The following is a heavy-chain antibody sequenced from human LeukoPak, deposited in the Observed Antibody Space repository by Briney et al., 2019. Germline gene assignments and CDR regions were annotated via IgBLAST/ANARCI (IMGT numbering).Heavy chain of an antibody. J-gene: IGHJ4*02. CDR3: AKDQRYCSSTSCLGDLDY. D-gene: IGHD2-2*01. CDR1: GFTFSSYG. V-gene: IGHV3-23*01. Sequence: GGSLRLSCAASGFTFSSYGMSWVRQAPGKGLEWVSAISGSGGSTYYADSVKGRFTISGDNSKNTLYLQMNSLRAEDTAVYYCAKDQRYCSSTSCLGDLDYWGQGTLVTVSS. CDR2: ISGSGGST.